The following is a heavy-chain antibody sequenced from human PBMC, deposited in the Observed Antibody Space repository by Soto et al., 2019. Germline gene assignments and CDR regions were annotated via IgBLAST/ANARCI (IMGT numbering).Heavy chain of an antibody. CDR3: SKGKSTPLVGVAAEWYYYDIDV. D-gene: IGHD2-15*01. V-gene: IGHV3-23*01. CDR1: GFTFSSYA. CDR2: ISGSGGST. J-gene: IGHJ6*02. Sequence: GGSLRLSCAASGFTFSSYAMSWVRQAPGKGLEWVSAISGSGGSTYYADSVKGRFTISRDNSKNTLYLQMNSLRAEDTAVYYCSKGKSTPLVGVAAEWYYYDIDVWGQGTTVTVSS.